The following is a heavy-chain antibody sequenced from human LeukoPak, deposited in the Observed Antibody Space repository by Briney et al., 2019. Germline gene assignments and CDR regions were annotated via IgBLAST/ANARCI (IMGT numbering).Heavy chain of an antibody. CDR1: GGSISSYY. V-gene: IGHV4-59*01. CDR3: ARGGYYGPGGRFDP. J-gene: IGHJ5*02. Sequence: SETLSLTCTVSGGSISSYYWSWIRQPPGKGLEWIGYIYYSGSTNYNPSLKSRVTISVDTSKNQFSLKLSSVTAADTAVYYCARGGYYGPGGRFDPWGQGTLVTVSS. CDR2: IYYSGST. D-gene: IGHD3-10*01.